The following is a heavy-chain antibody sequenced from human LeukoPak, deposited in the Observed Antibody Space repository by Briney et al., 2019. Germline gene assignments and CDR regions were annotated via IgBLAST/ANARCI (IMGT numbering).Heavy chain of an antibody. CDR1: GFTFSSYW. CDR3: ARGGGLDA. Sequence: GGSLRLSCAASGFTFSSYWMNWARQAPGKGLEWVASINYNGNVNYYVDSVKGRFTISRDNAKNSLYLQMSNLRAEDTAVYFCARGGGLDAWGQGATVTVSS. D-gene: IGHD3-16*01. J-gene: IGHJ6*02. V-gene: IGHV3-7*03. CDR2: INYNGNVN.